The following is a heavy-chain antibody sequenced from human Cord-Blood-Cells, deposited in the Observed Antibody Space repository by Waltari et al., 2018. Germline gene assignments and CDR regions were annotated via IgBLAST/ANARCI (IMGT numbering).Heavy chain of an antibody. V-gene: IGHV3-33*01. CDR3: ASDDWNY. CDR2: IWYDGSNK. Sequence: QLQLVESGGGVVQPGRSLRLSCAASGFNSTSYGMHWVRQAPGKGLEWVAVIWYDGSNKYYADSVKGRFTISRDNSKNTLYLQMNSLRAEDTAVYYCASDDWNYWGQGTLVTVSS. D-gene: IGHD3-9*01. J-gene: IGHJ4*02. CDR1: GFNSTSYG.